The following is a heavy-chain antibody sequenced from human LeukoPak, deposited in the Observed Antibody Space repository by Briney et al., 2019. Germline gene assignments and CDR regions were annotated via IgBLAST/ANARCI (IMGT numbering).Heavy chain of an antibody. V-gene: IGHV3-21*01. Sequence: EGSLRLSCAASGFTFSSYSMNWVRQAPGKGLEWVSSISSSSSYIYYADSVKGRFTISRDNAKNSLYLQMNSLRAEDTAVYYCARHRSGGSQDDAFDIWGQGTMVTVSS. CDR2: ISSSSSYI. CDR1: GFTFSSYS. CDR3: ARHRSGGSQDDAFDI. J-gene: IGHJ3*02. D-gene: IGHD2-15*01.